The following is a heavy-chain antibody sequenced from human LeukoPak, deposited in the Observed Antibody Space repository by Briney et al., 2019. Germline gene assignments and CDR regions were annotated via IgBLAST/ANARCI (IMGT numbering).Heavy chain of an antibody. D-gene: IGHD2-2*01. J-gene: IGHJ4*02. Sequence: GGSLRLSCAASRVTFSIYSINWVRQAPGKGLEWVSYISNNNKTTYYADSVKGRFTISRDNAKNSLYLQMTSLRAEDTAVYCGINCPSARCSLVEYWGQGTLVTVS. CDR2: ISNNNKTT. V-gene: IGHV3-48*04. CDR1: RVTFSIYS. CDR3: INCPSARCSLVEY.